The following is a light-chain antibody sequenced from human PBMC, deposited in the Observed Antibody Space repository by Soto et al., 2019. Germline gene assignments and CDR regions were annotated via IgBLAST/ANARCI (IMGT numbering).Light chain of an antibody. CDR2: ATS. J-gene: IGKJ2*01. CDR3: QQYDTSPLMYT. Sequence: EIVLTQSPGTLSLSPGERATLSCRASQSINTRYSAWYQQKPGQPPRLLIYATSSRAPGIPDRFSGSGSGTDFTLTISRLEPEDFAVYYCQQYDTSPLMYTFGQGTKLQIK. CDR1: QSINTRY. V-gene: IGKV3-20*01.